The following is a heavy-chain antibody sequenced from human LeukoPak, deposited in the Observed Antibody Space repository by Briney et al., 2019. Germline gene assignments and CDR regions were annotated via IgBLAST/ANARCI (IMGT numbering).Heavy chain of an antibody. J-gene: IGHJ6*03. Sequence: PSETLSLTCAVYGGSFSGYYWSWIRQPPGKGLEWIGEINHSGSTNYNPSLRSRVTISVDTSKNQFSLKLSSVTAADTAVYYCARVRVPAVLYFMHVWGKGTTVTVSS. CDR2: INHSGST. CDR1: GGSFSGYY. CDR3: ARVRVPAVLYFMHV. V-gene: IGHV4-34*01. D-gene: IGHD2-2*01.